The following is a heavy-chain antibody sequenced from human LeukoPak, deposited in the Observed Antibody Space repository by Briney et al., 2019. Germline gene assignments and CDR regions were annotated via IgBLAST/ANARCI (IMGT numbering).Heavy chain of an antibody. CDR1: GYTFTGYY. V-gene: IGHV1-2*02. Sequence: ASVKVSCKACGYTFTGYYMHWVRQAPGQGLEWMGWINPNSGGTNYAQKFQGRVTMTRDTSISTAYMELSRLRSDDTAVYYCARDLKQYQLLYSFDYWGQGTLVTVSS. D-gene: IGHD2-2*02. CDR3: ARDLKQYQLLYSFDY. J-gene: IGHJ4*02. CDR2: INPNSGGT.